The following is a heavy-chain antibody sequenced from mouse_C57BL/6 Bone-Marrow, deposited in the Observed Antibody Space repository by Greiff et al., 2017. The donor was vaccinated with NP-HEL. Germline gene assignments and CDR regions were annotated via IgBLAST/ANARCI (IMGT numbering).Heavy chain of an antibody. J-gene: IGHJ2*01. D-gene: IGHD2-4*01. CDR2: INYDGSST. Sequence: EVMLVESEGGLVQPGSSMKLSCTASGFTFSDYYMAWVRQVPEKGLEWVANINYDGSSTYYLDSLKSRFIISRDNAKNILYLQMSSLKSEDTATYYCARGGGYYDYDGPLFDYWGQGTTLTVSS. CDR3: ARGGGYYDYDGPLFDY. V-gene: IGHV5-16*01. CDR1: GFTFSDYY.